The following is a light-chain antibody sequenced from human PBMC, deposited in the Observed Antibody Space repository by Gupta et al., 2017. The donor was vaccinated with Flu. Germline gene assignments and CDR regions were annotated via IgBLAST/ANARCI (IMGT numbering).Light chain of an antibody. Sequence: QSALTQPASVSGSPGQSITISCTGTSSDVGSYNLVSWYQQHPGKAPKLIMYDVSKRPSGVSNRFSGSKSGNTASLTISGLQAEDEADYYCCSYAGSSTVVLGGGTKLTVL. CDR1: SSDVGSYNL. CDR3: CSYAGSSTVV. J-gene: IGLJ2*01. V-gene: IGLV2-23*02. CDR2: DVS.